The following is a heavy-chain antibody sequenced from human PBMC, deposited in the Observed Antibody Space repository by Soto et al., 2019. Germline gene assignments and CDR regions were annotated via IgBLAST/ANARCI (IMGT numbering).Heavy chain of an antibody. CDR2: ISYSGST. Sequence: PSETLSLTCTVSGGSIRSSSYYWGWIRQSPGKGLEWIGSISYSGSTYYYPSLKSRVTISVDTSKNQFSLKLSSVTAADTAVYYCASLSSTSSGYYMDVWGKGTTVTVSS. CDR3: ASLSSTSSGYYMDV. V-gene: IGHV4-39*01. D-gene: IGHD2-2*01. J-gene: IGHJ6*03. CDR1: GGSIRSSSYY.